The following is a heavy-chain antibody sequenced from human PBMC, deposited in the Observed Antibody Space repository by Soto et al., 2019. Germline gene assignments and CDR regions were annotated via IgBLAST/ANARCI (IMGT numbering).Heavy chain of an antibody. CDR2: IYRTGST. CDR1: GGSFTSNNW. Sequence: PSETLSLTCAVSGGSFTSNNWWTWVRQPPGQGLEWIGEIYRTGSTNYNPSLKSRVTISLDKSENQFSLKVTSLTAADTAVYYCESRDLGNRVDYWGQGTLVTVSS. J-gene: IGHJ4*02. V-gene: IGHV4-4*02. CDR3: ESRDLGNRVDY. D-gene: IGHD1-26*01.